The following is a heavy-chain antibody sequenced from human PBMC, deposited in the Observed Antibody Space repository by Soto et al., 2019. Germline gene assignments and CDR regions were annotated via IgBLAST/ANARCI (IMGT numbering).Heavy chain of an antibody. CDR2: IKSKTDGGTT. CDR3: TTDLVVGATHFDY. Sequence: EVQLVESGAGLVKPGGSLRLSGAASGFTFSNAWMSWVREAPGKGLEWVGRIKSKTDGGTTDYAAPVKGRYTISRDDSKNTLYLQMNSLKTEDTAVYYCTTDLVVGATHFDYWGQGTLVTVSS. D-gene: IGHD1-26*01. V-gene: IGHV3-15*01. CDR1: GFTFSNAW. J-gene: IGHJ4*02.